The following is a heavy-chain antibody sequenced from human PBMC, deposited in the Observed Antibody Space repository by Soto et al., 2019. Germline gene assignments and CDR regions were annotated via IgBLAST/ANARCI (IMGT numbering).Heavy chain of an antibody. CDR3: TTRSIVVVPAAIRKYYYYYYGRAV. CDR1: GFTFSNAW. Sequence: EVQLVESGGGLVKPGGSLRLSCAASGFTFSNAWMSWVRQAPGKGLEWVGRIKSKTDGGTTDYAAPVKGRFTISRDDSKNTLYLKMNSLKPEDTAVYYCTTRSIVVVPAAIRKYYYYYYGRAVWGQGTTVTVSS. J-gene: IGHJ6*02. V-gene: IGHV3-15*01. CDR2: IKSKTDGGTT. D-gene: IGHD2-2*02.